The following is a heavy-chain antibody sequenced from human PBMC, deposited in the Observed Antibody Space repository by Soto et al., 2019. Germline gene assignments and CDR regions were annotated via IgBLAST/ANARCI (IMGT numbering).Heavy chain of an antibody. CDR3: AKVPATVVTPNYFDY. D-gene: IGHD2-15*01. J-gene: IGHJ4*02. V-gene: IGHV3-23*01. Sequence: PGGSLRLSCAASGFTFSTYAMSWVRQAPGKGLEWVSAISGRGDSTYYADSVRGRFTISRDNSKNTLYLQMNSLRAEDTAVYYCAKVPATVVTPNYFDYWGQGTLVTVSS. CDR2: ISGRGDST. CDR1: GFTFSTYA.